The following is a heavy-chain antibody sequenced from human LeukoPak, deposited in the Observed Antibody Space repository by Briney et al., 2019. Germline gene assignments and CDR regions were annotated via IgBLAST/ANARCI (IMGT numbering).Heavy chain of an antibody. Sequence: SETLSLTCTVSGGSISSYYWSWLRQPPGKGLEWIGYISYSGSTNFNPSLKSRVTISVDTSKNQFSLKLSSVTAADTAVYYCAREGTAGTNLNWFDPWGQGTLVTVSS. CDR2: ISYSGST. J-gene: IGHJ5*02. CDR1: GGSISSYY. V-gene: IGHV4-59*01. D-gene: IGHD1-1*01. CDR3: AREGTAGTNLNWFDP.